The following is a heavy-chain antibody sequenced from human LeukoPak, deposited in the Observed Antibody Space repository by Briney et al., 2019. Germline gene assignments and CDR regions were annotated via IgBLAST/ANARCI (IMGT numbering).Heavy chain of an antibody. Sequence: PGGSLRLSCAASGFTFSSYGMHWVRQAPGKGLEWVAFIRYDGSNKYYADSVKGRFTISRDNSKNTLYLQMNSLRAEDTAVYYCAKVLGSTFGVDLHDYWGQGTPVTVSS. CDR3: AKVLGSTFGVDLHDY. D-gene: IGHD3-3*01. CDR2: IRYDGSNK. V-gene: IGHV3-30*02. J-gene: IGHJ4*02. CDR1: GFTFSSYG.